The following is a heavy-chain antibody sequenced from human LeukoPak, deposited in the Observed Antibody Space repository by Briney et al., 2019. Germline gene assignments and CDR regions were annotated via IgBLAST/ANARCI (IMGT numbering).Heavy chain of an antibody. Sequence: PSETLPLTCTVSGGSINSYFWSWIRQPAGKGLEWIGRVYSSGGTKYNPSLKSRVTISLDTSKNQFSLRLTSVTAADSALYFCARDSNAYGDHKGRFDYWGQGSLVTVSS. J-gene: IGHJ4*02. D-gene: IGHD4-17*01. CDR2: VYSSGGT. CDR1: GGSINSYF. CDR3: ARDSNAYGDHKGRFDY. V-gene: IGHV4-4*07.